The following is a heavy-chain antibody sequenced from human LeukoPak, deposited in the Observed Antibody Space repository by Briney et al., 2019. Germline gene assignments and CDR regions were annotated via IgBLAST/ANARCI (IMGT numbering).Heavy chain of an antibody. V-gene: IGHV4-34*01. Sequence: PSETLSLTCAVYGGSFSGYYWSWIRQPPGKGLEWIGEINHSGRTNYNPSLKSRVTISVDTSKNQFSLKLSSVTAEDTAVYYCAREGMMGAFDIWGQGTMVTVSS. CDR3: AREGMMGAFDI. CDR1: GGSFSGYY. CDR2: INHSGRT. D-gene: IGHD1-26*01. J-gene: IGHJ3*02.